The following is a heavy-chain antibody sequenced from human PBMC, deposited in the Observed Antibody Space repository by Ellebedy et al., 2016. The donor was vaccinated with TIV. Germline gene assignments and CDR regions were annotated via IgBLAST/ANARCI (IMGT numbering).Heavy chain of an antibody. Sequence: MPSETLSLTCTVSGGSISSYYWSWIRQPPGKGLEWIGFIYYSGSTYYKPSLKSRITISLDTYKNEFSLRLSSVTAADTAVYYCARDEGGSGSLSYWGQGTLVTVSS. D-gene: IGHD3-10*01. CDR2: IYYSGST. J-gene: IGHJ4*02. CDR1: GGSISSYY. CDR3: ARDEGGSGSLSY. V-gene: IGHV4-59*12.